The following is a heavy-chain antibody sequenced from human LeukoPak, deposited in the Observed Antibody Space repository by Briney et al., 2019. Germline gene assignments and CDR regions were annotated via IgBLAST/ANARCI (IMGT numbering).Heavy chain of an antibody. Sequence: GGSLRLSCAASGFIFNCLAMSWVRQAAGKGLEGFSSNSGSGTNKYYADPVKGQFPLSRDNSKNTLYLQMKRLRAEDTAIYYCARDRRMTLRAWYFDFWGRGPLVTVSS. CDR1: GFIFNCLA. J-gene: IGHJ4*02. V-gene: IGHV3-23*01. CDR3: ARDRRMTLRAWYFDF. CDR2: NSGSGTNK.